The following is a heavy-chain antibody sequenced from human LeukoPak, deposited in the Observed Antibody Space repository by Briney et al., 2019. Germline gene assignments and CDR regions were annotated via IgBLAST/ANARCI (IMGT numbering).Heavy chain of an antibody. V-gene: IGHV1-2*04. D-gene: IGHD3-10*01. CDR3: ARDGSGIWTLNYYYGMDV. J-gene: IGHJ6*02. Sequence: ASVKVSCKASGYTFTGYYMHWVRQAPGQGLEWMGWINPNSGGTNYAQKFQGWVTMTRDTSISTAYMELSRLRSDDTAVYYCARDGSGIWTLNYYYGMDVWGRGTTVTVSS. CDR1: GYTFTGYY. CDR2: INPNSGGT.